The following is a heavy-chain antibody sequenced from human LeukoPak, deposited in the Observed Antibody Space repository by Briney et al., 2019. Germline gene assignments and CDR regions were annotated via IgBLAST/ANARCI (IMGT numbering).Heavy chain of an antibody. CDR1: GGSISSGGYS. Sequence: PSETLSLTCAVSGGSISSGGYSWSWIRQPPGKGLEWIGYISYSGSTVSNPSLKSRVTISVDTSKNQFSLKLTSVTAADTALYYCARTKLYCSGGSCYSSLDYWGQGTLVTVSS. CDR2: ISYSGST. J-gene: IGHJ4*02. D-gene: IGHD2-15*01. CDR3: ARTKLYCSGGSCYSSLDY. V-gene: IGHV4-61*08.